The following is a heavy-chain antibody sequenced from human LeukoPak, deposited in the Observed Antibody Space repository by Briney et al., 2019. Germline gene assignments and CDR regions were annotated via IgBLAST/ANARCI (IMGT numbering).Heavy chain of an antibody. V-gene: IGHV3-74*01. CDR2: IASDGSST. D-gene: IGHD2-21*01. J-gene: IGHJ4*02. CDR3: AKGLLGDYYFDY. Sequence: GGSLRLSCAASGFTFSSYWMNWVRQAPGKGLVWVSRIASDGSSTTYADSVKGRFSISRDNAKNTLYLQMNSLRAEDTAVYYCAKGLLGDYYFDYWGQGALVTVSS. CDR1: GFTFSSYW.